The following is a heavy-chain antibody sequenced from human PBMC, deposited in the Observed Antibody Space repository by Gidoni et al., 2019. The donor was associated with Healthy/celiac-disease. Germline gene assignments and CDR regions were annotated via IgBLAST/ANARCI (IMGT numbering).Heavy chain of an antibody. CDR3: ARDTRSGWYTFDY. Sequence: EVQLVESGGGLIQPGGSLRLSCAASGFTVRSNYMSWVRQAPGKGLEWVSVIYSGGSTYYADSVKGRFTISRDNSKNTLYLQMNSLRAEDTAVYYCARDTRSGWYTFDYWGQGTLVTVSS. CDR2: IYSGGST. D-gene: IGHD6-19*01. V-gene: IGHV3-53*01. CDR1: GFTVRSNY. J-gene: IGHJ4*02.